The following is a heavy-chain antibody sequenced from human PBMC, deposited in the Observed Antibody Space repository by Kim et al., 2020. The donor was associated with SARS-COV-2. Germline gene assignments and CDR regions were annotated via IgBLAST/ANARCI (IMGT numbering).Heavy chain of an antibody. J-gene: IGHJ4*02. CDR3: ARDWEY. V-gene: IGHV3-7*01. CDR2: DGSEQ. D-gene: IGHD1-26*01. Sequence: DGSEQYYVEAVKGRFTITRDNAKNSLYLQMNSLGAEDTAVYYCARDWEYWGQGTLVTVSS.